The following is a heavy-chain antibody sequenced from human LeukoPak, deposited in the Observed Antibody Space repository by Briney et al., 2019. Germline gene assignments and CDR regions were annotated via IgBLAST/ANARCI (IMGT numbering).Heavy chain of an antibody. CDR1: GYTFTKYD. D-gene: IGHD1-26*01. CDR2: ISAYNGRT. CDR3: ARGGTYYPCIDY. Sequence: GASVKVSCKASGYTFTKYDIHWVRQAPGQRLEWMGWISAYNGRTNYAQKFQGRVTMTTDSSTSTAYMDLTSLRSDDTAVYYCARGGTYYPCIDYWGQGTLVTVSS. V-gene: IGHV1-18*01. J-gene: IGHJ4*02.